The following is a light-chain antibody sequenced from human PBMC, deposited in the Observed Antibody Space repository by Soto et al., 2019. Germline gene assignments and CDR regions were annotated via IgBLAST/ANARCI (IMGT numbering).Light chain of an antibody. Sequence: EIVMTQSPATLSVSPGERATLSCRASQSVSSNLAWYQQKPGQAPRLLIYGASTRATGIPARFSGSGSGTEFTLTISSLQSEDFAVYYCQQYXNWPPGTLGQGTKVDIK. CDR3: QQYXNWPPGT. CDR1: QSVSSN. V-gene: IGKV3-15*01. CDR2: GAS. J-gene: IGKJ1*01.